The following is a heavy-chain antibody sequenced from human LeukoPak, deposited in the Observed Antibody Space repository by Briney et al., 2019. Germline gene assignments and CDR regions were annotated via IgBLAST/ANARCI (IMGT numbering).Heavy chain of an antibody. J-gene: IGHJ4*02. V-gene: IGHV3-21*01. CDR2: ISSSSSYI. D-gene: IGHD2-15*01. CDR3: ARALVVAVTAHDS. CDR1: GFTFSIYS. Sequence: AGGSLRLSCAASGFTFSIYSMNWVRQAPGKGLEWVSSISSSSSYIYYADSVKGRFTISRDNAKNSLYLQMNSLRADDTAVYYCARALVVAVTAHDSWGQGTLVTVSS.